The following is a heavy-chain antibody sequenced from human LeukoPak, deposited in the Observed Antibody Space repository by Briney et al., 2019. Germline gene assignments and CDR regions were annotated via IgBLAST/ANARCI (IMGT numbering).Heavy chain of an antibody. CDR3: ARGPFAGYSSGGYRV. CDR1: GGSFSGYY. D-gene: IGHD6-19*01. CDR2: INHSGST. J-gene: IGHJ4*02. Sequence: PSETLSLTCAVYGGSFSGYYWSWIRQPPGKGREWIGEINHSGSTNYNPSLKSRVTISVDTSKNQFSLKLSSVTAADTAVYYCARGPFAGYSSGGYRVWGQGTLVTVSS. V-gene: IGHV4-34*01.